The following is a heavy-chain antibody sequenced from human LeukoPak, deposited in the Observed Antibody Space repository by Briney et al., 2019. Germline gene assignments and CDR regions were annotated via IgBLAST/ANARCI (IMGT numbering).Heavy chain of an antibody. CDR2: ISYDGSNK. CDR1: GFTFSSYG. D-gene: IGHD2-15*01. V-gene: IGHV3-30*18. J-gene: IGHJ4*02. Sequence: PGGSLRLSCAASGFTFSSYGMHWVRQAPGKGLEWVAVISYDGSNKYYADSVKGRFTISRDNSKNTLYLQMNSLRAEDTAVYYCAKGNIVVVVAATIDYWGQGTLVTVSS. CDR3: AKGNIVVVVAATIDY.